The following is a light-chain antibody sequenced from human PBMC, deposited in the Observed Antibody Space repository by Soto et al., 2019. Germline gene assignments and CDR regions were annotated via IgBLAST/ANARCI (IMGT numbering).Light chain of an antibody. Sequence: QSALTQPPSVSGSPGQSVTISCTGTSSDVGSYNRVSWYQQPPGTAPKLMICQVSNRPSGVPDRFSGSKSGNTASLTISGLQAEDEADYYCSSYTSSGTWVFGGGTQLTVL. V-gene: IGLV2-18*02. CDR3: SSYTSSGTWV. CDR2: QVS. CDR1: SSDVGSYNR. J-gene: IGLJ3*02.